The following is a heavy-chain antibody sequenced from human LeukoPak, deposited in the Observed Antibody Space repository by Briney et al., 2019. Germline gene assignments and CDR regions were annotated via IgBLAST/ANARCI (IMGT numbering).Heavy chain of an antibody. V-gene: IGHV4-34*01. CDR3: ARSHTTR. Sequence: SETLSLTCAVYGGSFSGDYWSWIRQPPGKGLEWIGEINHSGSTNYNPSLKSRVTISVDTSKNQFSLKLSSVTAADTAVYYCARSHTTRWGQGTLVTVSS. CDR1: GGSFSGDY. CDR2: INHSGST. J-gene: IGHJ4*02. D-gene: IGHD4-17*01.